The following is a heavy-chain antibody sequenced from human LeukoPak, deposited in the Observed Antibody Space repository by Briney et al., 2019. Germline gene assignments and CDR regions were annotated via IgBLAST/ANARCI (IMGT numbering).Heavy chain of an antibody. CDR2: INLRNGGT. J-gene: IGHJ4*02. Sequence: GASVKVSCKASGYTFTSYAMNWVRQAPGQGLEWLGWINLRNGGTRYAQKFQGRVTLTGDSSINTAYMDMSGLRSDDAAVYFCARDWSGYDPIGFFDYWGQGTLVTVSS. V-gene: IGHV1-2*02. CDR3: ARDWSGYDPIGFFDY. D-gene: IGHD5-12*01. CDR1: GYTFTSYA.